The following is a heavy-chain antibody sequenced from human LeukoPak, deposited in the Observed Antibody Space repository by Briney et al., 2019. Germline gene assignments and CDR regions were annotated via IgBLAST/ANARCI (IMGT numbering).Heavy chain of an antibody. D-gene: IGHD3-22*01. V-gene: IGHV5-51*01. CDR2: IYPGDSDT. Sequence: GESLKISCKGSGYSFTSYWIGWVRQMPGKGLEWMGIIYPGDSDTRYSPSSQGQVTISADKSISTAYLQWSSLKASDTAMYYCASVGPMYYYDSSGYYYDAFDIWGQGTMVTVSS. CDR3: ASVGPMYYYDSSGYYYDAFDI. J-gene: IGHJ3*02. CDR1: GYSFTSYW.